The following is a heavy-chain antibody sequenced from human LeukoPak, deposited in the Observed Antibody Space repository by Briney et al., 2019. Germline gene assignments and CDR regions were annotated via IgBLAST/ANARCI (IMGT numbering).Heavy chain of an antibody. Sequence: SETLSLTCTVSGGSISSHYWSWIRQPPGKGLEWIGYIYYSGSTNYNPSLKSRVTISVYTSKNQFSLKLSSVTAADTAVYYCARKSSGYHSPEYYFDYWGQGTLVTVSS. D-gene: IGHD3-22*01. CDR2: IYYSGST. J-gene: IGHJ4*02. CDR3: ARKSSGYHSPEYYFDY. CDR1: GGSISSHY. V-gene: IGHV4-59*11.